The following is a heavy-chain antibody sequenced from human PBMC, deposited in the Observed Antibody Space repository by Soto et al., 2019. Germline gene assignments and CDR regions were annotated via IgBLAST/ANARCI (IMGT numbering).Heavy chain of an antibody. CDR2: ISYDGSNK. CDR1: GFTFSSYA. D-gene: IGHD1-26*01. Sequence: PGGSLRLSCAASGFTFSSYAMHWVRQAPGKGLEWVAVISYDGSNKYYADSVKGRFTISRDNSKNTLYLQMNSLRAEDTAVYYCARWYSGSYYPGQSPYYFDYWGQGTLVTVSS. CDR3: ARWYSGSYYPGQSPYYFDY. V-gene: IGHV3-30-3*01. J-gene: IGHJ4*02.